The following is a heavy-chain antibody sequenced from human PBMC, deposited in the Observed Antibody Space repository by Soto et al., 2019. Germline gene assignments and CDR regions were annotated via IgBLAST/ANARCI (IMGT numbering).Heavy chain of an antibody. V-gene: IGHV4-59*01. CDR1: GGSISSYY. J-gene: IGHJ6*02. CDR2: IYYSGST. CDR3: ARGTTVTTYGVDYYYGMDV. D-gene: IGHD4-17*01. Sequence: KPWETLSLTCTVSGGSISSYYWSWIRQPPGKGLEWIGYIYYSGSTNYNPSLKSRVTISVDTSKNQFSLKLSSVTAADTAVYYCARGTTVTTYGVDYYYGMDVWGQGTTVTVSS.